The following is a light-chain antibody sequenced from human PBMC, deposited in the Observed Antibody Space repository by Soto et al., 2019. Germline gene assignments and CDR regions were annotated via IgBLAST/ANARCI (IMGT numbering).Light chain of an antibody. CDR3: QQYGSSPALT. J-gene: IGKJ4*01. CDR1: QSLCTSY. Sequence: EIVLTQSPDPLSFSPGDRVTLSCRASQSLCTSYLAWYQQKPVEAPRLLIYGASSRATGIPDRFSGSGSGTDFTLTISRLEPEDFAMYFCQQYGSSPALTFGGGNKVEIE. CDR2: GAS. V-gene: IGKV3-20*01.